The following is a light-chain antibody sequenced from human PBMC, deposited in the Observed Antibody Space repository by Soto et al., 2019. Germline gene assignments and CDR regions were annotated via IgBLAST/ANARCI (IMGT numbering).Light chain of an antibody. CDR2: GAS. CDR3: QQYGSSGT. CDR1: QSISSDY. Sequence: EVVLPQSPDTLSLSPGERATLSCRASQSISSDYLVWYQQKPGQAPRLLIYGASSRATGIPDRFSGSGSGTDFTLTISRLEPEDFAVYYCQQYGSSGTFGQGTKVDIK. V-gene: IGKV3-20*01. J-gene: IGKJ1*01.